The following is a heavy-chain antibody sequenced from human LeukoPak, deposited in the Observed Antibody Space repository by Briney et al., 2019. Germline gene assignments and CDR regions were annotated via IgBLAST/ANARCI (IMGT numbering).Heavy chain of an antibody. J-gene: IGHJ4*02. CDR2: ISNSGDST. D-gene: IGHD3-10*01. CDR3: AKKDRSDASGSYYYAY. Sequence: GGSLRLSCAASGFTFSSYAMSWVRQAPGKGLEWVSVISNSGDSTYYADSVKGRFTISRDNSKSTLYLQMHSLRAEDTAVYYCAKKDRSDASGSYYYAYWGQGTLVTVSS. V-gene: IGHV3-23*01. CDR1: GFTFSSYA.